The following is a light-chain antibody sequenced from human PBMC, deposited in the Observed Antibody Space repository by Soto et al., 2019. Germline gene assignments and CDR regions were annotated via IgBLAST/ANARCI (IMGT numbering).Light chain of an antibody. V-gene: IGLV8-61*01. CDR3: VLYMGSGTWV. Sequence: QTVVTQEPSFSVSPGRTVTLTCGLSSGSVSTSYYPGWYQQTPGQAPRTLIYNTNTRSSGVPDRFSGSILGNKAALTITGAQADDESDYYCVLYMGSGTWVFGGGTKLTDL. CDR2: NTN. J-gene: IGLJ3*02. CDR1: SGSVSTSYY.